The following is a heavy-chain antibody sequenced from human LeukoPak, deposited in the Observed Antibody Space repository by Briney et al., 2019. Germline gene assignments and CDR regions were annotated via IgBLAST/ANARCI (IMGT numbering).Heavy chain of an antibody. CDR1: GYTFTGYY. D-gene: IGHD3-10*01. J-gene: IGHJ4*02. CDR2: VNPNSGGT. V-gene: IGHV1-2*02. CDR3: ARTSRGWPSDY. Sequence: ASVKVSCKASGYTFTGYYMHWVRQAPGQGLEWMGWVNPNSGGTNYAQKFQGRVTMTRDTSTSTVYMELSSLRSEDTAVYYCARTSRGWPSDYWGQGTLVTVSS.